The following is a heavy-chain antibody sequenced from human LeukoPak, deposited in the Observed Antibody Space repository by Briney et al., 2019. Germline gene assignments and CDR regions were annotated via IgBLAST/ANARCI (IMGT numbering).Heavy chain of an antibody. CDR2: ISSSGTTK. V-gene: IGHV3-11*01. D-gene: IGHD2/OR15-2a*01. CDR3: AMGAGHPRSDIYLWTPSDY. Sequence: GGSLRLSCAASGFTLSDYYMSWIRQAPGKGLEWVSYISSSGTTKHYADSVKGRFTISRDNAKNSLYLQMNSLRVEDTAVYYCAMGAGHPRSDIYLWTPSDYWGQGTLVTVSS. CDR1: GFTLSDYY. J-gene: IGHJ4*02.